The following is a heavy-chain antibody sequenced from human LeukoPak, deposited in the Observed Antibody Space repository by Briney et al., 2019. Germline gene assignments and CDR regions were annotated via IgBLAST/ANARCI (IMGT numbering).Heavy chain of an antibody. Sequence: SETLSLTCTVSGGSISSGSYYWSWIRQPAGKGLEWIGRIYTSGSTNYNPSLKSRVTISVDTSKNQFSLKLSSVTAADAAVYYCARGTRGLLWFGEGFDYWGQGTLVTVSS. CDR1: GGSISSGSYY. CDR2: IYTSGST. J-gene: IGHJ4*02. CDR3: ARGTRGLLWFGEGFDY. D-gene: IGHD3-10*01. V-gene: IGHV4-61*02.